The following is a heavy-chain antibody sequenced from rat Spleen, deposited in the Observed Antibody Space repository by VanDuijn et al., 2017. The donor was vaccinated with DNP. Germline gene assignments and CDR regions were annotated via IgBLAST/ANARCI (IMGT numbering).Heavy chain of an antibody. Sequence: EVQLVESGGGLVQPGRSLKLSCVASGFTFTNYGMHWVRQAPTRGLEWVASISPSGGNTYYRDSMKGRFAISRDNAKSTLYLQMDSLRSEDTATYYCATHDFHFWGQGVMVTVSS. CDR2: ISPSGGNT. J-gene: IGHJ2*01. CDR3: ATHDFHF. CDR1: GFTFTNYG. V-gene: IGHV5-19*01.